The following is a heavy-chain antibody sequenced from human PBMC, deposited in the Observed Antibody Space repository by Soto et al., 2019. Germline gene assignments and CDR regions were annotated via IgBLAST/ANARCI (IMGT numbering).Heavy chain of an antibody. Sequence: GGSLRLSCAASGFTFSPYWMQWVRQAPGKGLVWVSHINGDGSDSTYADSVKGRFTISRDNAKNTLYLQMSSLRAEDTAIYYCVRDNYGVDYWGQGTLVTVSS. CDR2: INGDGSDS. CDR1: GFTFSPYW. J-gene: IGHJ4*02. CDR3: VRDNYGVDY. V-gene: IGHV3-74*01. D-gene: IGHD4-17*01.